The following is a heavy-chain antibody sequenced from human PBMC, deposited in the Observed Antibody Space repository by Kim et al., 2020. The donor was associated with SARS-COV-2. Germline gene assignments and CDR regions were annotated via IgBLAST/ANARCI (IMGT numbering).Heavy chain of an antibody. CDR3: AREGRTWNNPGGQSLNALDV. J-gene: IGHJ3*01. CDR1: EFSVSRYP. D-gene: IGHD2-8*02. V-gene: IGHV3-30*14. Sequence: GGSLRLSCAASEFSVSRYPIYWVRQVPGKGLDWVAVISHDGVKVDDRIFKYYAESVKGRFTISKDNSENRVYLQMDSLRLEDTAVYYCAREGRTWNNPGGQSLNALDVWGQGTMVTVS. CDR2: ISHDGVKVDDRIFK.